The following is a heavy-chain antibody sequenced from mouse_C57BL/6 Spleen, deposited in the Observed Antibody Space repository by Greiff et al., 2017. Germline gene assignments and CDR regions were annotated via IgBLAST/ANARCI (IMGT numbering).Heavy chain of an antibody. D-gene: IGHD4-1*01. CDR3: ARLWDGYVDY. CDR2: IYPSDSET. J-gene: IGHJ2*01. Sequence: QVQLQQPGAELVRPGSSVKLSCKASGYTFTSYWMDWVKQRPGQGLEWIGNIYPSDSETHYNQKFKDKATLTRDKSSSTAYMQRCSLTSKDSAVYYCARLWDGYVDYWGQGTTLTVSS. V-gene: IGHV1-61*01. CDR1: GYTFTSYW.